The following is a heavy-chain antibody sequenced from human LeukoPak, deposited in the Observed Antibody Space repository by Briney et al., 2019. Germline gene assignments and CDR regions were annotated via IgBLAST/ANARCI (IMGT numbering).Heavy chain of an antibody. Sequence: ASVKVSCKASGYTFTSYDINWVRQATGQGLEWMGWMNPNSGNTGYAQKFQGRVTMTRNTSISTAYMELSSLRSEDTAVYYCARGEEITFGGVIVIPGYWGQGTLVTVSS. CDR3: ARGEEITFGGVIVIPGY. J-gene: IGHJ4*02. D-gene: IGHD3-16*02. CDR2: MNPNSGNT. CDR1: GYTFTSYD. V-gene: IGHV1-8*01.